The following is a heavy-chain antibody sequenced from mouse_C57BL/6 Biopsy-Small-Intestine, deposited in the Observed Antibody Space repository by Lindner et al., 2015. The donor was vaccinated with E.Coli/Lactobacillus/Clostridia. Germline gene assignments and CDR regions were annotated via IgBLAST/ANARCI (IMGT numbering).Heavy chain of an antibody. CDR2: IIPMFGTA. D-gene: IGHD1-1*01. J-gene: IGHJ1*01. CDR3: ARRFRMGGRLYYGMDV. Sequence: SVKVSCKASGGTFSNYTISWVRQAPGQGLEWMGGIIPMFGTANYAQKFQGRVTITADESTSAAYMELSSLRSEDTAVYYCARRFRMGGRLYYGMDVWGQGTTVTVPS. V-gene: IGHV1-81*01. CDR1: GGTFSNYT.